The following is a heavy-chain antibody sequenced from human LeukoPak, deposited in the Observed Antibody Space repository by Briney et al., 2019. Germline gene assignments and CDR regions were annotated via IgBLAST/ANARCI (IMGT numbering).Heavy chain of an antibody. Sequence: GGSLRLSCTASGFTFGDYAMSWVRQAPGKGLEWVGFIRSKAYGGTTEYAASVKGRFTISRDDSKSIAYLQMNSLKTEDTAVYYCTGEDGYSYNWFDPWGQGTLVTVSS. J-gene: IGHJ5*02. CDR3: TGEDGYSYNWFDP. CDR1: GFTFGDYA. V-gene: IGHV3-49*04. D-gene: IGHD5-18*01. CDR2: IRSKAYGGTT.